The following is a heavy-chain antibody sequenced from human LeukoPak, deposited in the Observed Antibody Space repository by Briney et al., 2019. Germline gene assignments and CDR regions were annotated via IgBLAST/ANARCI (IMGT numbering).Heavy chain of an antibody. Sequence: TSETLSLTCTVSGDSIRRDNYFWSWIRQPAGKGLEWIGRISSSGSTNYNPSLTSRVTISSDTSKNQFSMRLNSVTAADTAVYYCAKGAGPPWFDPWGQGTLVTVSS. V-gene: IGHV4-61*02. CDR1: GDSIRRDNYF. CDR2: ISSSGST. J-gene: IGHJ5*02. CDR3: AKGAGPPWFDP. D-gene: IGHD6-19*01.